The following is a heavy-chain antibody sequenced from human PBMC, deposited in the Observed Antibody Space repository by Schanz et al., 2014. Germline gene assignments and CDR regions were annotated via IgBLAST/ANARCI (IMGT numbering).Heavy chain of an antibody. CDR1: GFTFSSYS. D-gene: IGHD1-1*01. V-gene: IGHV3-21*05. CDR2: ICSSGNTI. CDR3: ARGTDWILHY. J-gene: IGHJ4*02. Sequence: EVQLLESGGGLVKPGGSLRLSCAASGFTFSSYSMNWVRQAPGKGLEWVSYICSSGNTIYYADSVKGRFTISRDNAKNSLYLQMNSLRAEDTAVYYCARGTDWILHYWGQGALVTVSS.